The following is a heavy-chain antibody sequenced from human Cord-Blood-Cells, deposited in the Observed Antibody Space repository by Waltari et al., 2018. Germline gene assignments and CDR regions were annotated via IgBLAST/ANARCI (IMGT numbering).Heavy chain of an antibody. J-gene: IGHJ4*02. V-gene: IGHV4-59*08. D-gene: IGHD3-3*01. CDR3: ARHEGSYDFWSGYDY. CDR2: IYYSGST. Sequence: QVQLQESGPGLVKPSETLSLTCTVPGGPISSYYWSLIRPPPGKGLEWIGYIYYSGSTNYNPSLKSRVTISVDTSKNQFSLKLSSVTAADTAVYYCARHEGSYDFWSGYDYWGQGTLVTVSS. CDR1: GGPISSYY.